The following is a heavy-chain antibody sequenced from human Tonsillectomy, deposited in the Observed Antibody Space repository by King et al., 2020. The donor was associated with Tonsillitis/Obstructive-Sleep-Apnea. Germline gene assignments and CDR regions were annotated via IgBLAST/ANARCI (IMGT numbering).Heavy chain of an antibody. V-gene: IGHV4-61*01. CDR2: IYYSGST. Sequence: VQLQESGPGLVKPSETLSLTCTVSGGSVSSGSYYWRWIRQPPGKGLEWIGYIYYSGSTNYNPSLKSRVTISVDTSKNQFSLKLSSVTAADTAVYYCAREFTQLYYYMDVWGKGTTVTVSS. CDR3: AREFTQLYYYMDV. J-gene: IGHJ6*03. CDR1: GGSVSSGSYY. D-gene: IGHD2-2*01.